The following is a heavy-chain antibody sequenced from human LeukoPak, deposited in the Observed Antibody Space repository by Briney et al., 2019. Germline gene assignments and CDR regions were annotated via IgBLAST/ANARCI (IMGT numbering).Heavy chain of an antibody. CDR2: IYYSGST. CDR3: ARDLLAAAPHFEP. CDR1: GGSISSYY. D-gene: IGHD6-25*01. Sequence: SETLSLTCTVSGGSISSYYWSWIRQPPGKGLEWIGYIYYSGSTNYNPSLKSRVTISVDTSKNQFSLKLSSVTAADTAVYYCARDLLAAAPHFEPWGQGTLVTVSS. J-gene: IGHJ5*02. V-gene: IGHV4-59*01.